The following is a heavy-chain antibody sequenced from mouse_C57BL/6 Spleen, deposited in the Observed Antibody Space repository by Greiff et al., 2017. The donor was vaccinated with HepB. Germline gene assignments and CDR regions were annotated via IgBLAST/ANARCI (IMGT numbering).Heavy chain of an antibody. Sequence: VHVKQSGAELVRPGASVKLSCTASGFNIKDDYMHWVKQRPEQGLEWIGWIDPENGDTEYASKFQGKATITADTSSNTAYLQLSSLTSEDTAVYYCTTGVYYGNLDYWGQGTTLTVSS. CDR1: GFNIKDDY. J-gene: IGHJ2*01. CDR3: TTGVYYGNLDY. V-gene: IGHV14-4*01. CDR2: IDPENGDT. D-gene: IGHD2-1*01.